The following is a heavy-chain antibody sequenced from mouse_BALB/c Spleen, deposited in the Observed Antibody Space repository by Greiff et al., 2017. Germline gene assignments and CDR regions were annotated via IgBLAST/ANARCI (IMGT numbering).Heavy chain of an antibody. Sequence: EVQGVESGGGLVKPGGSLKLSCAASGFTFSSYAMSWVRQTPEKRLEWVATISSGGSYTYYPDSVKGRFTISRDNAKNTLYLQMSSLRSEDTAMYYCARQRRYDGGYYAMVYWGQGTSVTVSS. CDR1: GFTFSSYA. CDR2: ISSGGSYT. D-gene: IGHD2-14*01. V-gene: IGHV5-9-3*01. CDR3: ARQRRYDGGYYAMVY. J-gene: IGHJ4*01.